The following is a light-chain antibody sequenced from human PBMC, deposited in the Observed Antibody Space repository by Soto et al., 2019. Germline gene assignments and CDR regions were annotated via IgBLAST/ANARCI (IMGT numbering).Light chain of an antibody. V-gene: IGLV1-40*01. CDR3: QSYDSTLNGYV. CDR2: TNT. CDR1: SSNIGADYD. Sequence: QSVLTQPPSVSGAPGQRVTISCTGSSSNIGADYDVHWYQQFPGTAPKLLIYTNTNRPSGVPDRFSGSKSDTSGSLAISGLQAEDEADYYCQSYDSTLNGYVFGTGTKVTVL. J-gene: IGLJ1*01.